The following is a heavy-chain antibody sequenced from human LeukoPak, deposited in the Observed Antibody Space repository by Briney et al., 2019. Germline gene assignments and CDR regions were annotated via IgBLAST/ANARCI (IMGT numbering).Heavy chain of an antibody. CDR1: GFTLSSYW. V-gene: IGHV3-7*01. CDR2: IKEDGSEK. D-gene: IGHD7-27*01. J-gene: IGHJ4*02. CDR3: AKVSAWGY. Sequence: GGSLRLSCAASGFTLSSYWMSGARQAPGRGLEGVANIKEDGSEKYYVDSVKGRFTISRDNAKNSLYLQMNSLRAEDTAVYYCAKVSAWGYWGQGTLVTVSS.